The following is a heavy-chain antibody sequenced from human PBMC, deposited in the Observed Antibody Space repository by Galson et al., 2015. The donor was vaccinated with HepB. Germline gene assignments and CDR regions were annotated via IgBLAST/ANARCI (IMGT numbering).Heavy chain of an antibody. J-gene: IGHJ4*02. V-gene: IGHV3-23*01. Sequence: LRLSCAASGFTFSSYAMSWVRQAPGKGLEWVSAISSSGGSTYYADSVKGRFTISRDNSKNTLYLQMNSLRAEDTAVYYCAKGGGGGSGRVYPRKYYFDYWGQGTLVTVSS. D-gene: IGHD3-10*01. CDR3: AKGGGGGSGRVYPRKYYFDY. CDR2: ISSSGGST. CDR1: GFTFSSYA.